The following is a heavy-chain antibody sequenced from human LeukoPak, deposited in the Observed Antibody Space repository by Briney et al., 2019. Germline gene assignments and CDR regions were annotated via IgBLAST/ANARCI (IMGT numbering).Heavy chain of an antibody. CDR3: VRYIVATIRDSYYMDV. D-gene: IGHD5-12*01. CDR2: FHHSGST. Sequence: KTSETLSLTCTVSGGSISSYYWTWIRQSPGKGLEWIGFFHHSGSTNYNPSFKSRVTISADTSKNQFSLKLSSVTAADTAVYYCVRYIVATIRDSYYMDVWGKGTTVTVSS. V-gene: IGHV4-59*12. J-gene: IGHJ6*03. CDR1: GGSISSYY.